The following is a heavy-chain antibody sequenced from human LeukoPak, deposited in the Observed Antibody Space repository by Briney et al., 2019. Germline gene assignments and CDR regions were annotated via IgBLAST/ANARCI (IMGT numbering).Heavy chain of an antibody. Sequence: GGSLRLSCAASGFTFSSYAMSWVRQAPGKGLEWVSAISGSGGSTYYADSVEGRFPISRDNSKNTLYLQMNSLRAEDTAVYYCAKGGPVAADPRYFQHWGQGTLVTVSS. CDR1: GFTFSSYA. V-gene: IGHV3-23*01. J-gene: IGHJ1*01. CDR3: AKGGPVAADPRYFQH. D-gene: IGHD6-19*01. CDR2: ISGSGGST.